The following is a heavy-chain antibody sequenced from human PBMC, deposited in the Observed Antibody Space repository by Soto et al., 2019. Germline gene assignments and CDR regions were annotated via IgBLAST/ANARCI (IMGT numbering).Heavy chain of an antibody. V-gene: IGHV5-51*01. Sequence: GESLKISCESHGYSFTTYWITWVRQKPGRGLEWVGSFHPGESDTRYSPSFQGQVTISADRSLATAYLQWSSLQAADTAIYYCARHEATYYNFYGMDVWGQGTTVTVSS. CDR3: ARHEATYYNFYGMDV. J-gene: IGHJ6*02. CDR2: FHPGESDT. CDR1: GYSFTTYW.